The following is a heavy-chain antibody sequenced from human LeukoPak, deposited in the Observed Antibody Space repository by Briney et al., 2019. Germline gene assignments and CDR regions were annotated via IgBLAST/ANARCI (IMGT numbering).Heavy chain of an antibody. CDR3: ALRGLPFDY. CDR2: INPSDSNT. CDR1: GYTFNNYY. Sequence: GASVKVSCKASGYTFNNYYIHWVRQAPGQGLEWMGIINPSDSNTKYAQRFQGRVTMTRDRSTSTVYVELRSLRSEDTAVYYCALRGLPFDYWGQGTLVTVSS. D-gene: IGHD3-3*01. J-gene: IGHJ4*02. V-gene: IGHV1-46*02.